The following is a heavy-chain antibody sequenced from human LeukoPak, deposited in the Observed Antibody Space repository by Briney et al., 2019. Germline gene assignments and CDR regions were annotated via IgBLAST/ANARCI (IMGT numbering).Heavy chain of an antibody. Sequence: GGSLRLSCAASGFTFSSYAMSWVRQSPGKGLEWVSGFRGSGGSTHYADSVKGRFTISRDNSKNTLYLQMNSLRAENTAVYYYAKDIAVFDWGNAFDIWGQGTMVTVSS. V-gene: IGHV3-23*01. J-gene: IGHJ3*02. CDR2: FRGSGGST. CDR3: AKDIAVFDWGNAFDI. D-gene: IGHD3-9*01. CDR1: GFTFSSYA.